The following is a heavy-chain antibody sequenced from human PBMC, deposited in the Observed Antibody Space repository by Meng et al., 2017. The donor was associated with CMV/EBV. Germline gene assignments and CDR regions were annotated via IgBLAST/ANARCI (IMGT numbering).Heavy chain of an antibody. V-gene: IGHV4-34*01. CDR2: INRSKST. CDR3: AREVRYFSSTSCYRFDP. CDR1: GGSLSCYS. J-gene: IGHJ5*02. D-gene: IGHD2-2*01. Sequence: GSLRLSCVVYGGSLSCYSWSWIRQPPGQGLEWIGEINRSKSTDSNPSLKSRVTISVDTSKNQFSLKLSSVTAADTAVYYCAREVRYFSSTSCYRFDPWGQGTLVTVSS.